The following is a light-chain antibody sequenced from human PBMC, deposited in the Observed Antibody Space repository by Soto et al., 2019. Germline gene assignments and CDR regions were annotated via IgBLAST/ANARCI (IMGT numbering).Light chain of an antibody. J-gene: IGKJ3*01. CDR1: QSVSSY. V-gene: IGKV3-11*01. Sequence: EIVLTQSPATLSLSPGERATLSCRASQSVSSYLAWYQQKPGQAPRLLIYDASNRATGIPARFSGGGSGTDFTLTISSLEHDDFAVYYCQQRSNWRFTFGPGTRVDIK. CDR3: QQRSNWRFT. CDR2: DAS.